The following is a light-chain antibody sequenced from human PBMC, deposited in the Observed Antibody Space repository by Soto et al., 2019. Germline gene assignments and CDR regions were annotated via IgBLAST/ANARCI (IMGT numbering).Light chain of an antibody. Sequence: EIVMMQSPATLSVSPRERATLSCTASQALGNNLAWYQHKPGQAPRLLISGASTRATGVPVRFSGSGSETEFTLSISSLQSDDLAVYYCQQYTNWPYTFGQGTKLEI. J-gene: IGKJ2*01. CDR2: GAS. V-gene: IGKV3-15*01. CDR3: QQYTNWPYT. CDR1: QALGNN.